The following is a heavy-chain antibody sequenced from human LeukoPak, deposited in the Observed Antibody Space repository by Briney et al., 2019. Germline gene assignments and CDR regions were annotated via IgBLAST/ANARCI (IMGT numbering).Heavy chain of an antibody. CDR2: INPNSGGT. D-gene: IGHD4-17*01. V-gene: IGHV1-2*02. CDR3: ATIGDYGDLPFDY. J-gene: IGHJ4*02. Sequence: ASVKVSCKASGYTFTGYYMHWVRQAPGQGLEWMGWINPNSGGTNYAQKFQGRVTMTRDTSISTAYMELSRLRSDDTAVYYCATIGDYGDLPFDYWGQGTLVTVSS. CDR1: GYTFTGYY.